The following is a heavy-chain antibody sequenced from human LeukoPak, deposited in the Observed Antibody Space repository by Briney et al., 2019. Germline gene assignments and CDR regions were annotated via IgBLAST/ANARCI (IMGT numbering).Heavy chain of an antibody. Sequence: GGSLILSCAASGFTFSGSPILWVRQASGKGLEWVGRIRSKADNYATAYAASVQGRCTISRDDSKNTAYLQLNSLKTEGTAVYYCTQSNYWGQGALVTVSS. J-gene: IGHJ4*02. CDR2: IRSKADNYAT. V-gene: IGHV3-73*01. CDR1: GFTFSGSP. CDR3: TQSNY.